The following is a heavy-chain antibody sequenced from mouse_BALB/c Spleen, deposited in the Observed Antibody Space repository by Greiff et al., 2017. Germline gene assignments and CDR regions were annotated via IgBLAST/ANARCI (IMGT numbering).Heavy chain of an antibody. CDR1: GFSLSTSGMG. CDR2: IWWDDDK. D-gene: IGHD1-1*01. Sequence: QVTLKVCGPGILQPSQTLSLTCSFSGFSLSTSGMGVGWIRQPSGKGLEWLAHIWWDDDKRYNPALKSRLTISKDTSSNQVFLKIASVDTADTATYYCARITVVAAHWYFDVWGAGTTVTVSS. J-gene: IGHJ1*01. V-gene: IGHV8-8*01. CDR3: ARITVVAAHWYFDV.